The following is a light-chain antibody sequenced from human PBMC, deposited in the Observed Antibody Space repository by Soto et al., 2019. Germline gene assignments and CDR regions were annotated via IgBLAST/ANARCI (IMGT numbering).Light chain of an antibody. V-gene: IGKV1-27*01. CDR2: ASS. Sequence: DIQMTQSQSSLSASVGDRVTITCRASQGISNYIALYQQKPGKVPKLLIYASSTLRSGVPSRFSGSGSGTDFTLTISSLQPEDVATYYCQKYNSAPRSFGGGTKVEIK. CDR3: QKYNSAPRS. CDR1: QGISNY. J-gene: IGKJ4*01.